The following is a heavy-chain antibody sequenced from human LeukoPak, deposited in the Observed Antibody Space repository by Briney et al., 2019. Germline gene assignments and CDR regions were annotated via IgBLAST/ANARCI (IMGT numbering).Heavy chain of an antibody. CDR1: GVTFSSYV. Sequence: GGSLRLSCEASGVTFSSYVMSWVRQAPGKGPEWVSGISGSGGGTYYADSVKGRFAISRDNSKNTLYLQMNSLRAEDTAVYYCAKDGNLMVVAAYFDYWGQGTLVTVSS. CDR2: ISGSGGGT. CDR3: AKDGNLMVVAAYFDY. D-gene: IGHD2-15*01. V-gene: IGHV3-23*01. J-gene: IGHJ4*02.